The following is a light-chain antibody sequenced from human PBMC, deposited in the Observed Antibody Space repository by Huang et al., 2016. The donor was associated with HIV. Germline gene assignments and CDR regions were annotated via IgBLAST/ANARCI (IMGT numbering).Light chain of an antibody. Sequence: DIQMTQYPSSRSASVGDRVTITCRASQDIKNYLAWYQQKAGQVPKLLIYAASSLQSGVPSRFSGRGSGTDFTLSIISLQPEDVAIYYCQRYDSVPRTFGQGTKVDIK. CDR2: AAS. V-gene: IGKV1-27*01. CDR3: QRYDSVPRT. CDR1: QDIKNY. J-gene: IGKJ1*01.